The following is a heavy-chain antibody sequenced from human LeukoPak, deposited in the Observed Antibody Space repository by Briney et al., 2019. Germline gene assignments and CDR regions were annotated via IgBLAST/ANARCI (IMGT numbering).Heavy chain of an antibody. J-gene: IGHJ3*02. D-gene: IGHD1-14*01. CDR2: ISSSSSYR. V-gene: IGHV3-21*01. CDR1: GFTFSRYS. Sequence: GGSLRLSCAASGFTFSRYSMNWVRQAPGKGLEWVSSISSSSSYRYYADSVKGRFTISRDNAKNSLHLQMNSLRAEDTAVYYCAKDRRMGDAFDIWGQGTMVTVSS. CDR3: AKDRRMGDAFDI.